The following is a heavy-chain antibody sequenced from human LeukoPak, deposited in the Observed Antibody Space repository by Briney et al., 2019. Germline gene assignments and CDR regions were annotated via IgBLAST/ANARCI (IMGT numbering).Heavy chain of an antibody. CDR3: ARGMGKYYDILTGYYDGYYYMDV. J-gene: IGHJ6*03. D-gene: IGHD3-9*01. CDR2: MNPNSGNT. CDR1: GYTFTSYD. V-gene: IGHV1-8*01. Sequence: GASVKVSCKASGYTFTSYDINWVRQATGQGLERMGWMNPNSGNTGYAQKFQGRVTMTRNTSISTAYMELSSLRSEDTAVYYCARGMGKYYDILTGYYDGYYYMDVWGKGTTVTVSS.